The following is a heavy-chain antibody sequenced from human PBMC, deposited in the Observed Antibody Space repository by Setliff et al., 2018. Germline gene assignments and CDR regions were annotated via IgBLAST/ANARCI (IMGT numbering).Heavy chain of an antibody. V-gene: IGHV4-59*08. Sequence: PSETLSLTCTVSGGSIRNYYWSWIRQHPGKGLEWIGYSHYSGSTNYNPSLKSRVTISADTSNNSFSLNLFSVTAADTAVYYCAGRDYSGGDSWGHGTLVTVSS. D-gene: IGHD4-4*01. CDR2: SHYSGST. CDR1: GGSIRNYY. J-gene: IGHJ5*01. CDR3: AGRDYSGGDS.